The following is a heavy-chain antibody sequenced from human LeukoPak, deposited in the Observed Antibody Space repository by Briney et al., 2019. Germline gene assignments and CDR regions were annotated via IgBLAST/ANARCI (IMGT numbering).Heavy chain of an antibody. Sequence: GGSLRLSCAASGFTVSSNDMSWVRQAPGKGLECISVIYSSGSTDYADSVKGRLTISRDNSKNTLYLQMNSLRAEDTAVYYCSRDRHCIGSTCYGLWGQGTRVTVSS. D-gene: IGHD2-2*01. CDR2: IYSSGST. V-gene: IGHV3-53*01. CDR1: GFTVSSND. J-gene: IGHJ4*02. CDR3: SRDRHCIGSTCYGL.